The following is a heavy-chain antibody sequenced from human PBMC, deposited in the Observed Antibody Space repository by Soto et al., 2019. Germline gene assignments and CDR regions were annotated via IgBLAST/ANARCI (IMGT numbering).Heavy chain of an antibody. D-gene: IGHD3-10*01. CDR2: INHGGST. V-gene: IGHV4-34*01. CDR1: GGSLSGYY. J-gene: IGHJ4*02. CDR3: AIHPSLPPQFYGSGFDS. Sequence: QVQLQQWGAGLLKPSETLSLTCAVYGGSLSGYYRSWIRQPPGKGLEWIGEINHGGSTNYNPSIKSRVTISVDTSKNQFSLRLSSVTAADTAVYYCAIHPSLPPQFYGSGFDSWGQGTLVTVSS.